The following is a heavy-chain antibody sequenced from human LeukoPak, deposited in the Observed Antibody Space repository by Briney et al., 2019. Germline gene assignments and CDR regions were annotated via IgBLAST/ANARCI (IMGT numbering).Heavy chain of an antibody. J-gene: IGHJ4*02. CDR2: INHSGST. V-gene: IGHV4-34*01. CDR3: VPTLDY. CDR1: GGSISSYY. Sequence: SETLSLTCTVSGGSISSYYWSWMRQPPGKGLEWIGEINHSGSTNYNPSLKSRVTISVDTSKNQFSLKLSSVTAADTAVYYCVPTLDYWGQGTLVTVSS.